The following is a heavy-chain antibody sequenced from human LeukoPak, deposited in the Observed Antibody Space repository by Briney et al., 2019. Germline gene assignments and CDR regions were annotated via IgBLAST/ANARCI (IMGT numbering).Heavy chain of an antibody. CDR1: GGTFSSYA. Sequence: SVKVSCKASGGTFSSYAISWMRQAPGQGLEWMGGIIPIFDTANYAQKFQGRVTITAYKSTSKAYLYLSIQSSEDKAVYYCAREGGLVLRYFDWSDRPHAFDIWGQGTMVTVSS. CDR3: AREGGLVLRYFDWSDRPHAFDI. CDR2: IIPIFDTA. D-gene: IGHD3-9*01. V-gene: IGHV1-69*06. J-gene: IGHJ3*02.